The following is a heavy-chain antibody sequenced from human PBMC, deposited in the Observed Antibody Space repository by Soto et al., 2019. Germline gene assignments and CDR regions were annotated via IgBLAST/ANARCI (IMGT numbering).Heavy chain of an antibody. CDR3: AIGPSRIRYCSGGSCYSEYNWFDP. Sequence: QVQLQQWGAGLLKPSETLSLTCAVYGGSFSGYYWSWIRQPPGKGLEWIGEINHSGSTNYNPSLKSRVTISVDTSKNQSSLKLSSVTAADTAVYYCAIGPSRIRYCSGGSCYSEYNWFDPWGQGTLVTVSS. CDR1: GGSFSGYY. V-gene: IGHV4-34*01. D-gene: IGHD2-15*01. J-gene: IGHJ5*02. CDR2: INHSGST.